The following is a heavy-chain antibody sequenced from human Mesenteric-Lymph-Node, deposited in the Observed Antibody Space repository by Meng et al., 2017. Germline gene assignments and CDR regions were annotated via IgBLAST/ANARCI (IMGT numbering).Heavy chain of an antibody. V-gene: IGHV3-21*05. D-gene: IGHD4-23*01. CDR3: ARDKVSGYGGKSLYYYGMDV. CDR2: ISSSSSYI. Sequence: GESLKISCAASGFTFSSYEMNWVRQAPGKGLEWVSYISSSSSYIYYADSVKGRFTISRDNAKNSLYLQMNSLRAEDTAVYYCARDKVSGYGGKSLYYYGMDVWGQGTTVTVSS. CDR1: GFTFSSYE. J-gene: IGHJ6*02.